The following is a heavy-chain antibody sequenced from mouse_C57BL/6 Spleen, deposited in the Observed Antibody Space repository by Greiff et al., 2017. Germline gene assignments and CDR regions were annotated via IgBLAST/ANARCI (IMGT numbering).Heavy chain of an antibody. Sequence: VQLQQSGAELARPGASVKLSCKASGYTFTSYGISWVKQRTGQGLEWIGEIYPRSGNTYYNEKFKGKATLTADKSSSTAYMELRSLTSEDSAVYFCARFPEYYGSYYFDYWGQGTTLTVS. CDR1: GYTFTSYG. J-gene: IGHJ2*01. CDR3: ARFPEYYGSYYFDY. CDR2: IYPRSGNT. V-gene: IGHV1-81*01. D-gene: IGHD1-1*01.